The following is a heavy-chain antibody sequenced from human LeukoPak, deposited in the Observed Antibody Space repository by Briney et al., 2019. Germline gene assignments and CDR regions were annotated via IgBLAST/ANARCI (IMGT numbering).Heavy chain of an antibody. CDR2: INHSGST. V-gene: IGHV4-34*01. J-gene: IGHJ4*02. Sequence: PSETLSLTCAVYGGSFSGYYWSWIRQPPGKGLEWIGEINHSGSTNYNPSLKSRVTISVDTSKNQFSLKLSSVTAADTAVYYCARCGRLERRPLSWGQGTLVTVSS. CDR1: GGSFSGYY. CDR3: ARCGRLERRPLS. D-gene: IGHD5-24*01.